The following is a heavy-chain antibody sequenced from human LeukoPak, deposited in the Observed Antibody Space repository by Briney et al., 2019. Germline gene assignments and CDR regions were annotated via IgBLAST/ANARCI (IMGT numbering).Heavy chain of an antibody. D-gene: IGHD5-24*01. Sequence: PGGSLRLSCAASGFTFSDYYMSWIRQAPGKGLEWVSYISSSGSTIYYADSVKGRFTISRDNAKNSLYLQMNSLRAEDTAVYYCARDDGPPLYYYYGMDVWGQGTTVTVSS. J-gene: IGHJ6*02. V-gene: IGHV3-11*01. CDR1: GFTFSDYY. CDR3: ARDDGPPLYYYYGMDV. CDR2: ISSSGSTI.